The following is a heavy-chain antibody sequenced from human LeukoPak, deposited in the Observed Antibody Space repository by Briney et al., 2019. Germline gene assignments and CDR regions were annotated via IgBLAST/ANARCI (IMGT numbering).Heavy chain of an antibody. J-gene: IGHJ2*01. CDR1: GGSISTYY. CDR3: ARDRLRNWYFDL. V-gene: IGHV4-59*01. D-gene: IGHD5-12*01. Sequence: SETLSLTCTVSGGSISTYYWSWIRQPPGKGLEWIGYIYNSGCTNYNPSLKSRVTISVDTSKNQFSLYLNSVTAADTAVYYCARDRLRNWYFDLWGRGTLVTVSS. CDR2: IYNSGCT.